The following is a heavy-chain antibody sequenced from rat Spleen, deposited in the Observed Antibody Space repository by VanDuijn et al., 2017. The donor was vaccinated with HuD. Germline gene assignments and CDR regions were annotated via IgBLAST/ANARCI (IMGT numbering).Heavy chain of an antibody. CDR3: ARRAGSLFDY. CDR1: GFTFSNYG. D-gene: IGHD5-1*01. V-gene: IGHV5-29*01. J-gene: IGHJ2*01. CDR2: ISYDGSST. Sequence: EVQLVESGGGLVQPGRSLKLSCAASGFTFSNYGMAWVRQAPTKWLEWVASISYDGSSTYYRDSVKGRFTISRDNAKSTLYLQMDSLRSEDTATYYCARRAGSLFDYWGQGVMVTVSS.